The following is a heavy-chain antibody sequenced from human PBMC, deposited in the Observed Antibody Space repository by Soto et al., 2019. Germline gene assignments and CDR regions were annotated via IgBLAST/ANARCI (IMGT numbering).Heavy chain of an antibody. V-gene: IGHV3-30-3*01. Sequence: QTGGSLRLSCAASGFTFSSYAMHWVRQAPGKGLEWVAVISYDGSNKYYADSVKGRFTISRDNSKNTLYLQMNSLRAEDTAVYYCAREPGSSSSYYYYGMDVWGQGTTVTVSS. CDR1: GFTFSSYA. CDR3: AREPGSSSSYYYYGMDV. D-gene: IGHD6-6*01. J-gene: IGHJ6*02. CDR2: ISYDGSNK.